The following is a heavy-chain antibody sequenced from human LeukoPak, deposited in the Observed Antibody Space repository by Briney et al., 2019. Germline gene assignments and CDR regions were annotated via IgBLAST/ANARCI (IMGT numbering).Heavy chain of an antibody. V-gene: IGHV3-21*01. CDR1: GFTFSNYA. D-gene: IGHD6-13*01. CDR3: ARDRDSSFDY. J-gene: IGHJ4*02. CDR2: ISSSSSYI. Sequence: GGSLRLSCAASGFTFSNYALTWVRQAPGKGLEWVSSISSSSSYIYYADSVKGRFTISRDNAKNSLYLQMNSLRAEDTAVYYCARDRDSSFDYWGQGTLVTVSS.